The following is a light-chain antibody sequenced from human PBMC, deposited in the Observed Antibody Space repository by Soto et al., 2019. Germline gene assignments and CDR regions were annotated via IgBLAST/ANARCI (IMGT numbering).Light chain of an antibody. V-gene: IGKV3-15*01. CDR3: QQYNSYPYT. CDR1: RSVSSN. Sequence: EIVMTQSPATLSVSPGERATLSCRASRSVSSNLAWYQQKPGQAPRLLMYGASTRATGIPARFSGSGSGTEFTLTISSLQSEDFATYYCQQYNSYPYTFGQGSKLEIK. J-gene: IGKJ2*01. CDR2: GAS.